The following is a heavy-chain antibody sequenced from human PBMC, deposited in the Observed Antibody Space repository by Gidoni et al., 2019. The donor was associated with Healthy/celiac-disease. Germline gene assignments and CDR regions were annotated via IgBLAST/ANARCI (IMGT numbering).Heavy chain of an antibody. CDR1: GDSVPSNSAA. Sequence: HVQLQHSGPGLAKPSQTLSLTCASSGDSVPSNSAAWNWIKHSPSRGLEWLGRTYYRSKWYNDYTVSVKSRMTINPDTSKTQFSLQLNSLTPADADVYDCAREVAAAGTVDYWGQGTLVTVSS. J-gene: IGHJ4*02. D-gene: IGHD6-13*01. V-gene: IGHV6-1*01. CDR2: TYYRSKWYN. CDR3: AREVAAAGTVDY.